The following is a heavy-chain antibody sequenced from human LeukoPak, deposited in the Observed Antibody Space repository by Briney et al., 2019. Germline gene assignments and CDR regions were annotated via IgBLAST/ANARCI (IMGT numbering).Heavy chain of an antibody. V-gene: IGHV4-34*01. CDR2: INHSGST. D-gene: IGHD6-13*01. Sequence: PSETLSLTCAVYGGSFSGYYWSWIRQHPGKGLEWIGEINHSGSTNYNPSLKSRVTISVDTSKNQFSLRLSSVTAADTALYYCARLPSSWFSDYWGQGTLVTVSS. CDR3: ARLPSSWFSDY. J-gene: IGHJ4*02. CDR1: GGSFSGYY.